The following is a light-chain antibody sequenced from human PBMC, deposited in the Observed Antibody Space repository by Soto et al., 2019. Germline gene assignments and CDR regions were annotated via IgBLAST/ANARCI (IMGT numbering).Light chain of an antibody. Sequence: DIQMTQSPSTLSASVGDRVTLTCRASQSIGNLLAWYHQKPGKAPNLLIYRASLLESGVPSRFSGSGSGTELTLTSSSLQPDDFATYYCQHYDSYSTFGQGTKVEIK. CDR3: QHYDSYST. J-gene: IGKJ1*01. V-gene: IGKV1-5*03. CDR2: RAS. CDR1: QSIGNL.